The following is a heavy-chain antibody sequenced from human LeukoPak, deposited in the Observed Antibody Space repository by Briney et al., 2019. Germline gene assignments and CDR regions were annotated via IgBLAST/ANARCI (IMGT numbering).Heavy chain of an antibody. CDR1: GGTFSSYA. CDR2: IIPMFGTA. CDR3: ARVGTFYYDSSVYYYDY. Sequence: SVKVSCKASGGTFSSYAISWVRQAPGQGLEWMGVIIPMFGTANYAQKFQGRVTITADESTSTAYMELSSLKSEDTAVYYCARVGTFYYDSSVYYYDYWGQGTLVTVSS. J-gene: IGHJ4*02. V-gene: IGHV1-69*13. D-gene: IGHD3-22*01.